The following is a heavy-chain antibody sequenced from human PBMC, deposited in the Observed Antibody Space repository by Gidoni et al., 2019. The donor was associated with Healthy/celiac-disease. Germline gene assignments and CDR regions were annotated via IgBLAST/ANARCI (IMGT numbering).Heavy chain of an antibody. D-gene: IGHD3-9*01. J-gene: IGHJ4*02. Sequence: QVQLVESGGGLVKPGGSLRLSCAASGFTFSDYYMSWTRQAPGKGLEWVSYISSSSSYTNYADSVKGRFTISRDNAKNSLYLQMNSLRAEDTAVYYCARGIESTPEYDILTGSFAQFDYWGQGTLVTVSS. CDR3: ARGIESTPEYDILTGSFAQFDY. CDR1: GFTFSDYY. CDR2: ISSSSSYT. V-gene: IGHV3-11*06.